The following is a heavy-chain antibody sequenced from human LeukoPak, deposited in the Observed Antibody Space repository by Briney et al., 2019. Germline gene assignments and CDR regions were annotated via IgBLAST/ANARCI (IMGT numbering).Heavy chain of an antibody. V-gene: IGHV4-4*02. CDR3: AIVAVTTDGMDA. Sequence: TSETLSLTCAVSGGSISSSNWWGWVRPPPGKGLEWIGEIYHSGSTNYNPSLTRRLTISVDKSKNQFSLKLSSVTAADTAVYYCAIVAVTTDGMDAGAKGPRSPSP. CDR1: GGSISSSNW. D-gene: IGHD4-17*01. CDR2: IYHSGST. J-gene: IGHJ6*02.